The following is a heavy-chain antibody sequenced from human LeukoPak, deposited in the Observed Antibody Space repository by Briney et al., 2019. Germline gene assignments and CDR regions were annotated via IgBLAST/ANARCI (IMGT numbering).Heavy chain of an antibody. J-gene: IGHJ6*02. CDR1: AYTFKNYY. D-gene: IGHD1-26*01. V-gene: IGHV1-46*02. Sequence: ASVKVSCKASAYTFKNYYMHWVRQAPGRGLEWMGRISLSAGSISYAQKFRGSLTISRDTSTSTVYMELSSLRPEDTAVYYCAKDAGDKSNYYGLDVWGQGTTVTVSS. CDR2: ISLSAGSI. CDR3: AKDAGDKSNYYGLDV.